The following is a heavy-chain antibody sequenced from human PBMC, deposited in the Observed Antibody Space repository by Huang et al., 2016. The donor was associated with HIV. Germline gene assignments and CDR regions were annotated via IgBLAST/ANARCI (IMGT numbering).Heavy chain of an antibody. J-gene: IGHJ6*02. V-gene: IGHV5-51*01. CDR2: IYPGDSDT. Sequence: EVQLVQSGAEVKKPGESLKIPCKGSGYRFRSNWIGWVRQMPGKGLEWMGIIYPGDSDTRYSPSFQGQVTISADKSINTAYLQWSSLKASDTAMYYCARLIGSPSFYYGLDVWGQGTTVTVSS. CDR3: ARLIGSPSFYYGLDV. D-gene: IGHD3-10*01. CDR1: GYRFRSNW.